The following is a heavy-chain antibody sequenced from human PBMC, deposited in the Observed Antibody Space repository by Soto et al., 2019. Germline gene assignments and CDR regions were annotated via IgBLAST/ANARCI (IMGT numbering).Heavy chain of an antibody. CDR2: ISYDGSNK. CDR1: GFTFSHYG. D-gene: IGHD1-26*01. Sequence: QVQLVESGGGVDQPGRSLRLSCAASGFTFSHYGIHWVRQAPGKGLEWLAVISYDGSNKHYADSVKGRFTVSRDNSKNTLYLRMNSLRAEDTAVYFCARYSGKYQGPIDYWGQGTLVTVSS. CDR3: ARYSGKYQGPIDY. J-gene: IGHJ4*02. V-gene: IGHV3-30*03.